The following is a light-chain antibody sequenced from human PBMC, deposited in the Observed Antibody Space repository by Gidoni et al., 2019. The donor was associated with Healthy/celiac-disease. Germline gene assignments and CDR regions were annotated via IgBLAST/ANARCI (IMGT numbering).Light chain of an antibody. V-gene: IGKV3-11*01. CDR3: QQRSNWPPLFT. J-gene: IGKJ3*01. CDR1: QSVSSY. Sequence: EIVLTQSPATLSLSPGERATLSCRASQSVSSYLAWYQQKPGQAPRLLIYDASNRATGIPARFSGSGSGTDFTLTISSLEPEDFAVPYCQQRSNWPPLFTFGPGTKVDIK. CDR2: DAS.